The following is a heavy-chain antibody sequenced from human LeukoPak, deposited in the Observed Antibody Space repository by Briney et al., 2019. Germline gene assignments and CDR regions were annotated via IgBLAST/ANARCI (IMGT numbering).Heavy chain of an antibody. CDR2: IKQDGSEK. J-gene: IGHJ6*04. D-gene: IGHD6-19*01. Sequence: GGSLRLSCAASGFTFSSYWMGWVRQAPGKGLEWVANIKQDGSEKYYVDSVKGRFTISRDNAKNSLHLQMNSLRAEDTAVYYCARSGGTYSSGWYGYYYYGMDVWGKGTTVTVSS. CDR1: GFTFSSYW. V-gene: IGHV3-7*03. CDR3: ARSGGTYSSGWYGYYYYGMDV.